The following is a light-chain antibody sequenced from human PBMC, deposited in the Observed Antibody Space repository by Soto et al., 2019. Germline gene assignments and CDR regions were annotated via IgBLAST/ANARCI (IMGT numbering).Light chain of an antibody. J-gene: IGKJ4*01. CDR3: PQTNSFPLT. V-gene: IGKV1-12*01. Sequence: DIQMTQSPSSVSASVGDRVTITCRASQRLSTWLARFQQKPGKAPQLLIAAASMLQSGVPPRFIGSGFGTDFPLTISSLQPADVATYYCPQTNSFPLTFGEGTKVDIK. CDR2: AAS. CDR1: QRLSTW.